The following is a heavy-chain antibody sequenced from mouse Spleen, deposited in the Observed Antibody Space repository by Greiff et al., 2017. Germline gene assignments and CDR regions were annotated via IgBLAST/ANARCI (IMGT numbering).Heavy chain of an antibody. Sequence: EVKLQESGGGLVKPGGSLKLSCAASGFTFSDYYMYWVRQTPEKRLEWVATISDGGSYTYYPDSVKGRFTISRDNAKNNLYLQMSSLKSEDTAMYYCARDLVLAYWGQGTLVTVSA. CDR2: ISDGGSYT. CDR3: ARDLVLAY. D-gene: IGHD1-1*02. CDR1: GFTFSDYY. J-gene: IGHJ3*01. V-gene: IGHV5-4*02.